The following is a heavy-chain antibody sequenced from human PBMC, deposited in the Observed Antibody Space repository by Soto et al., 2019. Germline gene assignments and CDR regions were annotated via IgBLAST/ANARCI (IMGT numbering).Heavy chain of an antibody. CDR2: ISANNGNT. J-gene: IGHJ4*02. V-gene: IGHV1-18*04. CDR1: GYSFSSYG. CDR3: ARDRPYFEFWSGYYGFDH. Sequence: QVQLVQSGGEVKKPGASVKVSCKASGYSFSSYGISWVRQAPGQGPEWMGWISANNGNTKYIRKVQGRVTITTDTSTNTAYMVLRSLRSDDTAVYYCARDRPYFEFWSGYYGFDHWGQGTLVTVSS. D-gene: IGHD3-3*01.